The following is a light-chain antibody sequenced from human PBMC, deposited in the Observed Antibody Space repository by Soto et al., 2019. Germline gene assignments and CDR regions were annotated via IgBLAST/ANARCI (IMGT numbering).Light chain of an antibody. CDR2: IDN. Sequence: QSVLTQPPSASGAPGQRVTISCSGSSSNIGSNYVYWYPQLPGTAPKLLIYIDNQLPSGVPDRFSCSKSGTSASLAISGLRSEDESDYYGAAWDDSLSGRVFGGGTKLTVL. J-gene: IGLJ3*02. CDR3: AAWDDSLSGRV. CDR1: SSNIGSNY. V-gene: IGLV1-47*02.